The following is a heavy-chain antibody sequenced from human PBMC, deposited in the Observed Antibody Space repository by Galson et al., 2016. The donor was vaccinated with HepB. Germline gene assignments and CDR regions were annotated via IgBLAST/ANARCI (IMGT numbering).Heavy chain of an antibody. V-gene: IGHV5-51*01. CDR2: IYAGDSDT. CDR3: ARHSPRIAAALGAFDI. CDR1: GYSFTSFW. Sequence: QSGAEVKKPGESLKISRKGSGYSFTSFWIGWVRQMPGKGLEWMGIIYAGDSDTRYSPSFQGQVTISADKSISTAYLQWSSLKASDTAMYYCARHSPRIAAALGAFDIWGQGTLVIVSS. D-gene: IGHD6-13*01. J-gene: IGHJ3*02.